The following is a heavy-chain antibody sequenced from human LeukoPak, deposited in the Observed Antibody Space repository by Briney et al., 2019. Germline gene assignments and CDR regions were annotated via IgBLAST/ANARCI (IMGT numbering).Heavy chain of an antibody. Sequence: PSETLSLTCTVSGGSISSHYWSWIRQPPGKGLEWIGYIYYSGYSKYNPSLKSRVTIPVDTSKNQFSLKLSSVTAADTAVYYCARYGSGGRNFDYWGQGTLVTVSS. CDR2: IYYSGYS. V-gene: IGHV4-59*11. CDR3: ARYGSGGRNFDY. D-gene: IGHD3-10*01. J-gene: IGHJ4*02. CDR1: GGSISSHY.